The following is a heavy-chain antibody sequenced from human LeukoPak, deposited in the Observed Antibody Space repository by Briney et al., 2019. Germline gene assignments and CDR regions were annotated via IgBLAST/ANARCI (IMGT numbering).Heavy chain of an antibody. CDR1: GGSFSGYY. D-gene: IGHD3-3*01. J-gene: IGHJ5*02. CDR3: ARQPQYSDRITFFGMGTADWFDP. Sequence: PSETLSLTCAVYGGSFSGYYWSWIRQPPGKGLEWIGEINHSGSTNYNPSLKSRVTISVDTSKNQFSLKLSSVTAADTAVYYCARQPQYSDRITFFGMGTADWFDPWGQGTLVTVSS. CDR2: INHSGST. V-gene: IGHV4-34*01.